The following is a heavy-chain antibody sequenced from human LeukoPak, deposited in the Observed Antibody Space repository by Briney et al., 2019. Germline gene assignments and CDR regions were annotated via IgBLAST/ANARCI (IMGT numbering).Heavy chain of an antibody. J-gene: IGHJ4*02. D-gene: IGHD4-17*01. CDR2: MKPDGSEK. V-gene: IGHV3-7*01. Sequence: SGGSLRPSCAVSGFTFSSYWMTWVRQAPGKGLEWVATMKPDGSEKYYVDSVKGRFTISRDNAKNSLYLQMNSLRAEDTAVYYCARGHGDYGINWGQGTLVTVSS. CDR3: ARGHGDYGIN. CDR1: GFTFSSYW.